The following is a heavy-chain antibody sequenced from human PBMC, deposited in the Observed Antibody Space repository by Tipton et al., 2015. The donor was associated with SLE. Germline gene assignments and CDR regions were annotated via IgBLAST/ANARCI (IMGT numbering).Heavy chain of an antibody. V-gene: IGHV4-59*01. CDR2: IYYSGST. CDR1: GGSISSYY. CDR3: ARDVRYGGNFYYYMDV. D-gene: IGHD4-23*01. J-gene: IGHJ6*03. Sequence: TLSLTCTVSGGSISSYYWSWIRQPPGKGLEWIGYIYYSGSTNYNPSLKSRVTISVDTSKNQFSLKLSSVTAADTAVYYCARDVRYGGNFYYYMDVWGNGTPVTVSS.